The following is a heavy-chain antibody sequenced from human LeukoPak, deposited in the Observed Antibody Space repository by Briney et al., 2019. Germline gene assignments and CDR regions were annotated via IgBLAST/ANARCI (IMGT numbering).Heavy chain of an antibody. V-gene: IGHV4-34*01. CDR3: ARGFRGIVVAAKDY. J-gene: IGHJ4*02. CDR1: GGSFSGYY. Sequence: PSETLSLTCAVYGGSFSGYYWSWIRQPPGKGLEWIGEINHSGSTNYNPSLKSRVTISVDTSKNQFSLKLSSVTAADTAVYYCARGFRGIVVAAKDYWGQGTLVTVSS. D-gene: IGHD6-19*01. CDR2: INHSGST.